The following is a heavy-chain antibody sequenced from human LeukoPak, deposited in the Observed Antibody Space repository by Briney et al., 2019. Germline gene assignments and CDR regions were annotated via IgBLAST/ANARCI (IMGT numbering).Heavy chain of an antibody. D-gene: IGHD4-11*01. J-gene: IGHJ6*02. CDR3: ARSYSNHLFGMDV. Sequence: TRGSLRLSCAASGFTVSSYYMTWVRQAPGKGLEWVSVMYSGGSTYYADSVKGRVAISRDNSQNTVFLQMNSVRVEDTAVYYCARSYSNHLFGMDVWGQGTAVTVSS. CDR1: GFTVSSYY. V-gene: IGHV3-66*01. CDR2: MYSGGST.